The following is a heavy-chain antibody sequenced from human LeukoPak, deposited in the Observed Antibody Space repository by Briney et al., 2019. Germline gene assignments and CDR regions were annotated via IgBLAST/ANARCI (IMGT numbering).Heavy chain of an antibody. J-gene: IGHJ4*02. CDR3: AALVIDGYPSGHEDYFDY. D-gene: IGHD5-24*01. CDR2: IYTSGST. Sequence: SETLSLTCTVSGGSISSYYWSWIRQPAGKGLEWIGRIYTSGSTNYNPSLKSRVTMSVDTSKNQFSLKLSSVTAADTAVYYCAALVIDGYPSGHEDYFDYWGQGTLVTVSS. CDR1: GGSISSYY. V-gene: IGHV4-4*07.